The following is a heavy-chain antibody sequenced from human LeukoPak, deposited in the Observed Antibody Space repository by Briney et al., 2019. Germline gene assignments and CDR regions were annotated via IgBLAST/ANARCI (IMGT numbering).Heavy chain of an antibody. J-gene: IGHJ3*02. D-gene: IGHD5-12*01. CDR1: GYTFTSYA. V-gene: IGHV1-3*01. Sequence: ASVKVSCKASGYTFTSYAMHWVRQAPGQRLEWMGWINAGNGNTKYSQKFQGRVTMTRNTSISTAYMELSSLRSEDTAVYYCARGVVAVAFDIWGQGTMVTVSS. CDR3: ARGVVAVAFDI. CDR2: INAGNGNT.